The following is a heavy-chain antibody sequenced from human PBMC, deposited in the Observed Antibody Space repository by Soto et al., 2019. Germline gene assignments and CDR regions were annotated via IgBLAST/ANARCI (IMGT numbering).Heavy chain of an antibody. V-gene: IGHV4-59*08. D-gene: IGHD4-4*01. J-gene: IGHJ3*02. CDR1: GGSISGYY. Sequence: QVQLQESGPGLVEPSETLSLTCTVSGGSISGYYWSWIRQPPGREPEWIGYIHYSGTTNYNPSLKVRVTISLDTSKNQFSLKVSSVIAADTAVYYCARHGSYNNRLYAFDIWGQGAMITVSS. CDR3: ARHGSYNNRLYAFDI. CDR2: IHYSGTT.